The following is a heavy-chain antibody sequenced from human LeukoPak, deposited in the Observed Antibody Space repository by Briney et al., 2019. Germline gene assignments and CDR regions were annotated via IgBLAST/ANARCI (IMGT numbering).Heavy chain of an antibody. Sequence: GGSLRLSCAASGFSFSSYAMHWVRQAPGKGLEWVAVISYDGRNEYYADSVKGRFTISSDISKNTVYLQMNSLRPEDTAVYYCARGGDSWSGYSYGMDVWGQGTTVTVSS. D-gene: IGHD3-3*01. V-gene: IGHV3-30*04. CDR3: ARGGDSWSGYSYGMDV. CDR1: GFSFSSYA. CDR2: ISYDGRNE. J-gene: IGHJ6*02.